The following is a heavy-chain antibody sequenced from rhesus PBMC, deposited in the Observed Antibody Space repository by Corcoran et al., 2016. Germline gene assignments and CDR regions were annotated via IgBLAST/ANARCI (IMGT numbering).Heavy chain of an antibody. Sequence: QVQLQESGPGLVKPSATLSLTCPVSGCSISRGYSWSWLRPPPGKGLEGIGYITYSGSTSDNPSLKSRVTISRDTSKNQFSLKLSSVTAADTAVYYCARPHYSGSDYWGQGVLVTVSS. J-gene: IGHJ4*01. CDR3: ARPHYSGSDY. D-gene: IGHD3-16*01. CDR1: GCSISRGYS. CDR2: ITYSGST. V-gene: IGHV4-122*02.